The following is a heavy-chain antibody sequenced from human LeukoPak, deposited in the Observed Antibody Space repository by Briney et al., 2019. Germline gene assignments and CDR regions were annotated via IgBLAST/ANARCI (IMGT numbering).Heavy chain of an antibody. Sequence: GGSLRLSCAASGFTVSDNYMSCVRQAPGKGLEWVSVIYSGSNTYYADSVKGRFTISRDNSKNTLYLQMNSLRAEDTAVYYCAREKGILELIYWGQGTLVTVSS. CDR2: IYSGSNT. V-gene: IGHV3-66*01. CDR1: GFTVSDNY. D-gene: IGHD3-10*01. CDR3: AREKGILELIY. J-gene: IGHJ4*02.